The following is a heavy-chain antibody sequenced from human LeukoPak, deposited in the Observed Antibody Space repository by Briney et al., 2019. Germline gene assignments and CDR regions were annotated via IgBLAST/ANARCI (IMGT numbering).Heavy chain of an antibody. Sequence: SETLSLTCTVSGGSISSSYWSWIRQSPGKGLEWIGYFYYSGATNYNPSLKSRVTIPVDTSKNQFSLKLSSVTAADTAVYYCARVGGMGSSWYDFDYWGQGTLVTVSS. V-gene: IGHV4-59*12. CDR3: ARVGGMGSSWYDFDY. CDR1: GGSISSSY. D-gene: IGHD6-13*01. J-gene: IGHJ4*02. CDR2: FYYSGAT.